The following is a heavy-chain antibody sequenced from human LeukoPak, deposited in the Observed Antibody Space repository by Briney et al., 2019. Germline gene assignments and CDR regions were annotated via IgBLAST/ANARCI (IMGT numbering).Heavy chain of an antibody. Sequence: ASVKVSCKASGYTFTSYYMHWVRQAPGQGPEWMGIINPSGGNTRYAQKFQGRVAMTRDTSTSTVYMELSSLRSEDTAVYYCAREKAKDYYDSSGYSFDYWGQGTLVTVSS. CDR2: INPSGGNT. D-gene: IGHD3-22*01. CDR3: AREKAKDYYDSSGYSFDY. V-gene: IGHV1-46*01. J-gene: IGHJ4*02. CDR1: GYTFTSYY.